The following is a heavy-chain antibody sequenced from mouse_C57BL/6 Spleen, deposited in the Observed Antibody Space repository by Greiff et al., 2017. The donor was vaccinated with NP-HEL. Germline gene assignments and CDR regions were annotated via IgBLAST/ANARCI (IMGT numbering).Heavy chain of an antibody. CDR2: IDPEDGDT. CDR3: TAEGNPYAMDY. D-gene: IGHD2-1*01. V-gene: IGHV14-1*01. CDR1: GFNIKDYY. Sequence: EVQLQQSGAELVRPGASVKLSCTASGFNIKDYYMHWVKQRPEQGLEWIGRIDPEDGDTEYAPKFQGKATMTADTSSNTAYLQLSSLTSEDTAVCDGTAEGNPYAMDYWGQGTSVTVSS. J-gene: IGHJ4*01.